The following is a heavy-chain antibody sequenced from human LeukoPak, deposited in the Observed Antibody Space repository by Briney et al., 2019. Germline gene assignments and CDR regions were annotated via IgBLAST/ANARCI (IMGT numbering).Heavy chain of an antibody. Sequence: GGSLRLSCAASGFTFSSYGMHWVRQAPGKGLEWVAVIWYDGSNKYYADSVKGRFTISRDNSKNTLYLQMNSLRAEDTAVYYCARCPAGSRWYPSFFDYWGQGSLVTVPS. D-gene: IGHD6-13*01. V-gene: IGHV3-33*01. CDR3: ARCPAGSRWYPSFFDY. J-gene: IGHJ4*02. CDR1: GFTFSSYG. CDR2: IWYDGSNK.